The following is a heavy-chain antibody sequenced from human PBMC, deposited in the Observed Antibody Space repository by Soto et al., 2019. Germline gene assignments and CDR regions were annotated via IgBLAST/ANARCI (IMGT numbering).Heavy chain of an antibody. CDR1: GFTFSNAW. D-gene: IGHD3-16*02. J-gene: IGHJ3*02. CDR3: TTATGWGSYRGTTDAFDI. CDR2: IKSKTDGGTT. V-gene: IGHV3-15*01. Sequence: EVQLVESGGGLVKPGGSLRLSCAASGFTFSNAWMSWVRQAPGKGLEWVGRIKSKTDGGTTDYAAPVKGRFTISRDDSKNTLYLQMNSLKTEDTAVYYCTTATGWGSYRGTTDAFDIWGQGTMVTVSS.